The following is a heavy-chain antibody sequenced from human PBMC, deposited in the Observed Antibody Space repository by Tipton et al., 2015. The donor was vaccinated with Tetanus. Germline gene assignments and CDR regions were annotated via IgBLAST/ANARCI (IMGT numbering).Heavy chain of an antibody. CDR2: IYYSGST. V-gene: IGHV4-39*01. J-gene: IGHJ4*02. CDR1: GGSISSSNYY. D-gene: IGHD3-9*01. CDR3: ARRGGDFLTGYYDS. Sequence: TLSLTCTVSGGSISSSNYYWGWIRQPPGKGLEWIGRIYYSGSTSYNQSLKSRVTISVDTSKNHFSLELNSVTAADTAVYYCARRGGDFLTGYYDSWGQGTLVTVSS.